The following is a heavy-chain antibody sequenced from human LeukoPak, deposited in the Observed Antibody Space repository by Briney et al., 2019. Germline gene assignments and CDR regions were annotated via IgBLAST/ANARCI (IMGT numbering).Heavy chain of an antibody. CDR3: ARASMGGRDYHLDS. Sequence: PGGSLRLSCAASGFTFSSYWMTWVRQAPGKGQEWVANIKTDGSHTYYVDSVKGRFTISRDNAKNLLFLQLGSLRADDTGVYYCARASMGGRDYHLDSWGQGTLVTVSS. CDR2: IKTDGSHT. V-gene: IGHV3-7*01. CDR1: GFTFSSYW. J-gene: IGHJ4*02. D-gene: IGHD4/OR15-4a*01.